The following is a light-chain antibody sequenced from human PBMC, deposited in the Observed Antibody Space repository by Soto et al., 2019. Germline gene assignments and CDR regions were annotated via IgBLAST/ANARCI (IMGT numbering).Light chain of an antibody. CDR2: EVT. J-gene: IGLJ1*01. CDR3: SSYAGSINPYV. CDR1: SGDIGGYDY. V-gene: IGLV2-8*01. Sequence: QSALTQPPSASGSPGQSVTISCTGTSGDIGGYDYVSWYQQHPGKAPKLMIYEVTKRPLGVPDRFSGSKSGNTASLTVSGLQAGDEADYYCSSYAGSINPYVFGTGTKVTVL.